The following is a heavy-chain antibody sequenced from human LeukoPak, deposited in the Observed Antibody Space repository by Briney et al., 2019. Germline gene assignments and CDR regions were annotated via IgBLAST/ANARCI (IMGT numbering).Heavy chain of an antibody. CDR1: GYTFTSYG. V-gene: IGHV1-18*04. J-gene: IGHJ4*02. CDR2: INNCNGNA. D-gene: IGHD6-19*01. Sequence: ASVKVSCKASGYTFTSYGISWVRQAPGQGLEWMGWINNCNGNADYAQKLQGRVTVTTDTSTSTAYMELKSLRSDDTAVYYCARQAGGYSSGWYQFHFDYWGQGTLVTVSS. CDR3: ARQAGGYSSGWYQFHFDY.